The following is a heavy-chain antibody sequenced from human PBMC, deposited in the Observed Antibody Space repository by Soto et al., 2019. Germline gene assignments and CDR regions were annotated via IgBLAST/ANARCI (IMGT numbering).Heavy chain of an antibody. Sequence: EVQLVESGGGLVQPGGSLKLSCAASGFTFSGSAMHWVRQASGKGLEWVGRIRSKANSYATAYAASVNGRFTISRDDSKNTAYLQMNSLKTEDTAVYYCTRGITMVRGVYWFDPWGQGTLVTVSS. CDR3: TRGITMVRGVYWFDP. J-gene: IGHJ5*02. V-gene: IGHV3-73*02. CDR1: GFTFSGSA. D-gene: IGHD3-10*01. CDR2: IRSKANSYAT.